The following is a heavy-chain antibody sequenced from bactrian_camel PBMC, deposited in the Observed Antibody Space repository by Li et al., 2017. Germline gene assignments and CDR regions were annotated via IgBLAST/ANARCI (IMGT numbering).Heavy chain of an antibody. CDR3: AADLGLCSYTVRWKLIGHMIRH. V-gene: IGHV3S55*01. CDR1: GYPIYTFS. CDR2: ISRDGRT. J-gene: IGHJ4*01. Sequence: QLVESGGGSVQVGGSLTLSCVVSGYPIYTFSMGRFRQPPGREREGVAAISRDGRTSYSDSVKGRFTVSQDKGSVTLDLQMNGLKTEDTAVYYCAADLGLCSYTVRWKLIGHMIRHWGQGTQVTVS. D-gene: IGHD2*01.